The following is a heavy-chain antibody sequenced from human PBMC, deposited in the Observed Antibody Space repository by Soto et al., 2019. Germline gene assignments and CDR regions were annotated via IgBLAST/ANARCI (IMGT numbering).Heavy chain of an antibody. CDR1: GYTFTSYG. Sequence: ASVKVSCKASGYTFTSYGISWVRQAPGQGLEWMGWISAYNGNTNYAQKLQGRVTMTTDTSTNTAYMELRSLRSDDTAVYYCARDEYYYDSSGHSGDFDYWGQGTLVTVSS. J-gene: IGHJ4*02. V-gene: IGHV1-18*01. D-gene: IGHD3-22*01. CDR3: ARDEYYYDSSGHSGDFDY. CDR2: ISAYNGNT.